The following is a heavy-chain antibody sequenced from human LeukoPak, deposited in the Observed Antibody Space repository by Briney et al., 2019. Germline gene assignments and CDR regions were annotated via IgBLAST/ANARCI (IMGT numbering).Heavy chain of an antibody. D-gene: IGHD3-22*01. CDR1: EFTFSSYD. CDR2: ISSSSSYI. CDR3: AREDSSGYYGDAFDI. V-gene: IGHV3-21*01. Sequence: GGSLRLSCAASEFTFSSYDMHWVRQAPGKGLEWVSSISSSSSYIYYADSVKGRFTISRDNAKNSLYLQMNSLRAEDTAVYYCAREDSSGYYGDAFDIWGQGTMVTVSS. J-gene: IGHJ3*02.